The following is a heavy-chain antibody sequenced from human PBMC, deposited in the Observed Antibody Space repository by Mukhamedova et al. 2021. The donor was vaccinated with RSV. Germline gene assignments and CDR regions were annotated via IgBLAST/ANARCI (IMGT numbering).Heavy chain of an antibody. V-gene: IGHV4-4*02. J-gene: IGHJ4*02. Sequence: HGGSTNYNPSLKSRVTISVDKSKNQFSLKLSSVTAADTAVYYCAVYYYDSSGYSAPPRFYYWGQGTLVTVSS. CDR3: AVYYYDSSGYSAPPRFYY. CDR2: HGGST. D-gene: IGHD3-22*01.